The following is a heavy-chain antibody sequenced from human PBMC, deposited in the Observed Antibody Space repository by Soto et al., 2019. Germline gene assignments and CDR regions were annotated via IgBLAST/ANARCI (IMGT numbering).Heavy chain of an antibody. CDR2: TYYRSKWYN. CDR1: GDSVSSNSAA. J-gene: IGHJ5*02. D-gene: IGHD6-13*01. V-gene: IGHV6-1*01. CDR3: ARSIAAAGINWFDP. Sequence: SETLSLTCAISGDSVSSNSAAWNWIRQSPSRGLEWLGRTYYRSKWYNDYAVSVKSRITINPDTSKNQFSLQLNSVTPEDTAVYYCARSIAAAGINWFDPWGQGTLVTVSS.